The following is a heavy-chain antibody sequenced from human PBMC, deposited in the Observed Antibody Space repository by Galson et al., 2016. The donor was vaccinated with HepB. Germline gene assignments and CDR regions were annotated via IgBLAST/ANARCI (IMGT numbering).Heavy chain of an antibody. D-gene: IGHD4-17*01. J-gene: IGHJ4*02. V-gene: IGHV3-30*18. CDR2: ISDDGVYT. CDR3: AKDSYGDPTGYFDY. CDR1: GFSFRNFG. Sequence: SLRLSCAASGFSFRNFGMSWVRQAPGKGLEWVAIISDDGVYTYYADSVKGRFAISRDNSKNTLFLQIHSLRADDTAVYFCAKDSYGDPTGYFDYWGQGALVTVSS.